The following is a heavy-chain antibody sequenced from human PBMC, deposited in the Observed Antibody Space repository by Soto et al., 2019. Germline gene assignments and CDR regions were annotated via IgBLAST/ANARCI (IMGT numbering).Heavy chain of an antibody. CDR1: GGSFSGHY. J-gene: IGHJ3*02. V-gene: IGHV4-34*01. Sequence: PSETLSLTCSVSGGSFSGHYWTWIRQPPEKGLEWTGDINHSGSTNYNPSLKSRVTISVDTSKNQFSLKLSSVTAADTAVYYCARGGDVVVPAAREELGARDAFDIWGQGTMVTVSS. CDR2: INHSGST. D-gene: IGHD2-2*01. CDR3: ARGGDVVVPAAREELGARDAFDI.